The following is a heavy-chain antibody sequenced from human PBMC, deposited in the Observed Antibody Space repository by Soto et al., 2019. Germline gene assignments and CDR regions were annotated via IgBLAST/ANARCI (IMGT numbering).Heavy chain of an antibody. CDR3: ARLGEMATQSRYYFDN. V-gene: IGHV4-61*01. CDR2: VYYSGST. Sequence: SETLSLTCTVSGGSVTSTSYYWSWIRQPPGQGLEWIGYVYYSGSTNYNPSLRSRVTISLDASKNQFSLRLNSVTAADTAVYYCARLGEMATQSRYYFDNWGQGALVTVSS. J-gene: IGHJ4*02. D-gene: IGHD5-12*01. CDR1: GGSVTSTSYY.